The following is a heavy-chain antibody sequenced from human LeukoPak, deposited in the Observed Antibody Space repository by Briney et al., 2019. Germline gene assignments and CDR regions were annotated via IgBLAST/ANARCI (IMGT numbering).Heavy chain of an antibody. CDR2: INSNSGGT. CDR1: GYTFTVYY. V-gene: IGHV1-2*02. J-gene: IGHJ6*03. D-gene: IGHD6-13*01. CDR3: ARDAIAAAGTQLPYYYYYMDV. Sequence: ASVKVSCKASGYTFTVYYMHWVRQAPGQGLEWMGWINSNSGGTNYAQKFQGRVTMTRDTSISTAYMDLSRLRSDDTAVYYCARDAIAAAGTQLPYYYYYMDVWGKGTTVTISS.